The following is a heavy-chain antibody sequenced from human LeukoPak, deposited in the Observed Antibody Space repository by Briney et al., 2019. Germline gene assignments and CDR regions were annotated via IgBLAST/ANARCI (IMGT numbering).Heavy chain of an antibody. D-gene: IGHD3-10*01. CDR1: GFTFSTYS. J-gene: IGHJ4*02. Sequence: PGGSLRLSCAASGFTFSTYSMNWVRQAPGKGLEWVSSISSSSSYIYYADSVKGRFTISRDNAKNSLYLQMNSLKAEDTAVYYCARDWGSGSYYYDYWGQGTLVTVSS. CDR3: ARDWGSGSYYYDY. CDR2: ISSSSSYI. V-gene: IGHV3-21*01.